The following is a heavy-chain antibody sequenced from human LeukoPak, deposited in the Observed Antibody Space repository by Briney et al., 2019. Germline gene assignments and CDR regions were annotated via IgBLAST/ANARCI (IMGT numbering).Heavy chain of an antibody. J-gene: IGHJ4*02. CDR1: GGSFSGYY. CDR2: INHSGST. V-gene: IGHV4-34*01. Sequence: SETLSLTCAVYGGSFSGYYWSWIRQPPGKGLEWIGEINHSGSTNYNPSLKSRATISVDTSKNQFSLKLSSVTAADTAVYYCARGSSSSGYSHFDYWGQGTLVTVSS. D-gene: IGHD3-22*01. CDR3: ARGSSSSGYSHFDY.